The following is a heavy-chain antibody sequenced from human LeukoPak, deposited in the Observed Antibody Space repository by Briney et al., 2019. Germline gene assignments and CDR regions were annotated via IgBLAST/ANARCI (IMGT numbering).Heavy chain of an antibody. D-gene: IGHD5-18*01. CDR1: GGSISSSSYY. V-gene: IGHV4-39*01. Sequence: SETLSLTCTVSGGSISSSSYYWGWIRQPPGKGLEWIGSIYSSGSTYYNPSLKSRVTISVDTSKNQFSLKLTSVTAADTAVYYCAKPMGRGIQLWSYYFDYWGQGTLVTVSS. CDR3: AKPMGRGIQLWSYYFDY. J-gene: IGHJ4*02. CDR2: IYSSGST.